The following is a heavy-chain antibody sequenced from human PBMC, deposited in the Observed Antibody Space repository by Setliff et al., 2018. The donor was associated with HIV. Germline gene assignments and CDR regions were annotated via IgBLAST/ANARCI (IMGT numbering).Heavy chain of an antibody. V-gene: IGHV4-59*08. D-gene: IGHD2-21*02. Sequence: SETLSLTCTVSGGSISTYYWSWIRQPPGRGLEWIGSIYFTGSSDNNPSLKSRVTLSVDTSKNQFSLKLSSVTAADTAVYYCATLDPSGGNFLAYWGQGTLVTVSS. CDR3: ATLDPSGGNFLAY. CDR1: GGSISTYY. J-gene: IGHJ4*02. CDR2: IYFTGSS.